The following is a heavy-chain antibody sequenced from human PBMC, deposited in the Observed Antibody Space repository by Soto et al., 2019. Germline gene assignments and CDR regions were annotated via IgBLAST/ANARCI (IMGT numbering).Heavy chain of an antibody. CDR1: GFTFRNYG. V-gene: IGHV3-30*03. J-gene: IGHJ4*02. CDR3: AGGYTHFDY. CDR2: ISYDGNDK. D-gene: IGHD3-22*01. Sequence: QVQVVESGGDVVQPGRSLRLSCAASGFTFRNYGMHWVRQAPGKGLEWVSFISYDGNDKQYADSVKGRFTISRDNSKNTLYLQMNSLRAEDTAVFYCAGGYTHFDYWGQGTLVTVSS.